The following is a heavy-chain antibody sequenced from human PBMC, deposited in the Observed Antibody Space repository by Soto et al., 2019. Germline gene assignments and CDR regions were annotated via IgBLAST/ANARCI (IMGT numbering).Heavy chain of an antibody. Sequence: SETLSLTCTVSAGSISSYYWSWIRQPAGKGLEWIGRIYTSGSTNYNPSLKSRVTMSVDTSKNQFSPKLSSVTAADTAVYYCARGYQLLLGIYYYYGMDVWGQGTTVTVSS. CDR1: AGSISSYY. CDR2: IYTSGST. J-gene: IGHJ6*02. D-gene: IGHD2-2*01. CDR3: ARGYQLLLGIYYYYGMDV. V-gene: IGHV4-4*07.